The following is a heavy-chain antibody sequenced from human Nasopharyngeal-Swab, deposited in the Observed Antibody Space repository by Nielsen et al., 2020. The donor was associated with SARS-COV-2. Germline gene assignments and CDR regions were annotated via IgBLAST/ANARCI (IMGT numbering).Heavy chain of an antibody. J-gene: IGHJ5*02. D-gene: IGHD2-8*01. V-gene: IGHV7-4-1*02. CDR2: INTNTGNP. CDR1: GYTFTSYA. CDR3: ARGRYCTNGVCQDRGSWFDP. Sequence: ASVKVSCKAFGYTFTSYAMNWVRQAPGQGLEWMGWINTNTGNPTYAQGFTGRFVFSLDTSVSTAYLQISSLKAEDTAVYYCARGRYCTNGVCQDRGSWFDPWGQGTLVTVSS.